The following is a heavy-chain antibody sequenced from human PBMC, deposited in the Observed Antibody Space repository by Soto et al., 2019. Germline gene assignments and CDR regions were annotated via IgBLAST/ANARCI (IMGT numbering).Heavy chain of an antibody. CDR2: IIPIFGTA. V-gene: IGHV1-69*13. J-gene: IGHJ3*02. D-gene: IGHD1-26*01. CDR3: ALDSGSYPGRAFDI. Sequence: SVKVSCTASGGTFSSYAISWVRQAPGQGLEWMGGIIPIFGTANYAQKFQGRVTITADESTSTAYMELSSLRSEDTAVYYCALDSGSYPGRAFDIWGQGTMVTVSS. CDR1: GGTFSSYA.